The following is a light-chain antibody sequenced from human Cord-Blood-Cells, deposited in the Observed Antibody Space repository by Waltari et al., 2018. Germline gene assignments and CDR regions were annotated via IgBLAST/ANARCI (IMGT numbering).Light chain of an antibody. CDR1: SPNIGHNY. J-gene: IGLJ2*01. CDR3: GTWDSSLSAVV. V-gene: IGLV1-51*01. CDR2: DNN. Sequence: QSVLTQPPSVSAAPGQKVTIPCSGSSPNIGHNYVSWSQQTPGTAPKPLLYDNNKRPSGIPDRFSGSKSGTSATLGITGLQTGDEADYYCGTWDSSLSAVVFGGGTKLTVL.